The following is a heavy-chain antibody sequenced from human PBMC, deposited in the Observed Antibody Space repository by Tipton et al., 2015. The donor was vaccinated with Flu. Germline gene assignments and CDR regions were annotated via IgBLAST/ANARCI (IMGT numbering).Heavy chain of an antibody. CDR2: ISSDGGRT. CDR3: ARAYYYDVGGGGYYFDY. J-gene: IGHJ4*02. V-gene: IGHV3-64*02. Sequence: GSLRLSCAASGFTFSSYAMHWVRQAPGKGLEYVSAISSDGGRTYYADSVKGRFTISRDNSKNTLYLQMGSLRAEDMAVYYCARAYYYDVGGGGYYFDYWGQGTLVTVSS. D-gene: IGHD3-22*01. CDR1: GFTFSSYA.